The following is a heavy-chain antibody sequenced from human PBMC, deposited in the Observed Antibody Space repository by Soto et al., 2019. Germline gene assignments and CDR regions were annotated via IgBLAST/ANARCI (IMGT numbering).Heavy chain of an antibody. V-gene: IGHV3-23*01. CDR2: ISGSGGST. J-gene: IGHJ3*02. CDR1: GFTFRSHA. D-gene: IGHD6-13*01. CDR3: ARFSISWYDAFDI. Sequence: GGSLRLSCAASGFTFRSHAMSWVRQAPGKGLEWVSAISGSGGSTYYADSVKGRFTISRDNSKNTLYLQMNSLRAEDTAVYYRARFSISWYDAFDIWGQGTMVTVSS.